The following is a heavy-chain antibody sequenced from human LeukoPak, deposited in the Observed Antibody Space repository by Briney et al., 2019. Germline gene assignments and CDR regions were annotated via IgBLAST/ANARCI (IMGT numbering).Heavy chain of an antibody. V-gene: IGHV3-30*04. CDR1: GFTFSSYA. CDR3: ARQPAMVTYYFDY. CDR2: ISYDGSNK. Sequence: GRSLRLSCAASGFTFSSYAMHWVRQAPGKGLEWVAVISYDGSNKYYADSVKGRFTTSRDNSKNTLYLQMNSLRAEDTAVYYCARQPAMVTYYFDYWGQGTLVTVSS. J-gene: IGHJ4*02. D-gene: IGHD5-18*01.